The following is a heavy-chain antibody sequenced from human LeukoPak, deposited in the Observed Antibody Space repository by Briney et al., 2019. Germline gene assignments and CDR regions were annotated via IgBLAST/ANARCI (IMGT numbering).Heavy chain of an antibody. CDR3: ARALFYCSSTSCYSYYYYGMDV. J-gene: IGHJ6*02. Sequence: SVKVSCKASGGTFSSYAISWVRQAPGQGLEWMGRIIPILGIANYAQKFQGRVTITADKSTSTAYMELSSLRSEDTAVYYCARALFYCSSTSCYSYYYYGMDVWGQGTTVTVSS. V-gene: IGHV1-69*04. CDR2: IIPILGIA. D-gene: IGHD2-2*02. CDR1: GGTFSSYA.